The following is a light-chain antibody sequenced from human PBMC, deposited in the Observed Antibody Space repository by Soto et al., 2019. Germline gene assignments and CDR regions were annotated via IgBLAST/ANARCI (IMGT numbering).Light chain of an antibody. J-gene: IGKJ1*01. V-gene: IGKV1-5*01. Sequence: EIRMSLSPSTLSASVGDRVTITCRASQSISSWLAWYQQKPGKAPKLLIYDASSLESGVPSRFSGSGSGTEFTLTITSLQPDDFATYYCQQYNSYPWTFGQGTKV. CDR3: QQYNSYPWT. CDR2: DAS. CDR1: QSISSW.